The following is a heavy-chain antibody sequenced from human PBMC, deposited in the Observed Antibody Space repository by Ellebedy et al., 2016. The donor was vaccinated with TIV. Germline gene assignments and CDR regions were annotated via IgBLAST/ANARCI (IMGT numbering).Heavy chain of an antibody. V-gene: IGHV1-18*04. J-gene: IGHJ5*02. Sequence: AASVKVSCKASGYTFTSYGISWVRQAPGQGLEWMGWISAYNGNTNYAQKLQGRVTMTTDTSTSTAYMELRSLRSDDTAVYYCARGTSGSYPNWFDPWGQGTLVTVSS. CDR1: GYTFTSYG. CDR3: ARGTSGSYPNWFDP. D-gene: IGHD1-26*01. CDR2: ISAYNGNT.